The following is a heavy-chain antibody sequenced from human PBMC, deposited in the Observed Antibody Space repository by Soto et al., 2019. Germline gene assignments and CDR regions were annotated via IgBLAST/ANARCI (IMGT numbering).Heavy chain of an antibody. CDR1: GYTFTSYA. Sequence: ASVKVSCKASGYTFTSYAMHWVRQAPGQRLEWMGWINAGNGNTKYSQKFQGRVTITRDTSASTAYMELSSLRSEDTSVYYCARTSSTIPINWFDPWGQGTLVTVSS. CDR2: INAGNGNT. V-gene: IGHV1-3*01. J-gene: IGHJ5*02. D-gene: IGHD2-2*01. CDR3: ARTSSTIPINWFDP.